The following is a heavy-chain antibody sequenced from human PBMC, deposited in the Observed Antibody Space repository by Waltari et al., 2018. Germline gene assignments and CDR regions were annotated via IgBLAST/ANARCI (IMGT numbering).Heavy chain of an antibody. CDR3: ARGTHYSFEY. J-gene: IGHJ4*02. Sequence: QVQLVESGGGVVQPGGSLRLSCAVSGFRFSSSGMHWVRQAPGRGREGVAFIQVDALNKDYADSLKGRFTVSRDDSENALYLQMNSLRGDDTAVYYCARGTHYSFEYWGLGTLVTVSS. CDR2: IQVDALNK. CDR1: GFRFSSSG. V-gene: IGHV3-30*02.